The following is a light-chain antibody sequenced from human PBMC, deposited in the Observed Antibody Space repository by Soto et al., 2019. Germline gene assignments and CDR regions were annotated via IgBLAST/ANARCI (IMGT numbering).Light chain of an antibody. CDR2: SAS. CDR3: QQLSRYPLT. J-gene: IGKJ4*01. Sequence: IQLSQSPSVLSSSVGDTCTIPCRASQALSNYLAWYQQKPGKAPDLLIYSASTLRSGVPSRFSGSGSETEFSLTIRALQPEDFATYYCQQLSRYPLTFGGGTKVDIK. V-gene: IGKV1-9*01. CDR1: QALSNY.